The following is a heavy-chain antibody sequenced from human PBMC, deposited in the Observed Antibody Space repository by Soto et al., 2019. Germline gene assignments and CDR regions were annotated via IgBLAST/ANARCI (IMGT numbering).Heavy chain of an antibody. Sequence: HPGGSLRLSCAASGFTFSSYGMHWVRQAPGKGLEWVAVISYDGSNKYYADSVKGRFTISRDNSKNTLYLQMNSLRAEDTAVYYCAKDPLRYFDWPQGMDVWGQGTTVTVSS. V-gene: IGHV3-30*18. J-gene: IGHJ6*02. CDR2: ISYDGSNK. CDR3: AKDPLRYFDWPQGMDV. CDR1: GFTFSSYG. D-gene: IGHD3-9*01.